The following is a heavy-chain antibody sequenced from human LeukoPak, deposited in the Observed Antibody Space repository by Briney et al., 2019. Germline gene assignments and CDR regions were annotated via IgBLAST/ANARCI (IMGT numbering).Heavy chain of an antibody. J-gene: IGHJ3*02. CDR1: GFTFSSYA. CDR3: AKNYYYESSGYYFAFDI. V-gene: IGHV3-23*01. CDR2: ISGSGAST. Sequence: GGSLRLSCAASGFTFSSYAMSWVRQAPGKGLEWVSAISGSGASTYYADSVKGRFTISRDNSKNTLYLQMNSLRAEDTAVYYCAKNYYYESSGYYFAFDIWGQGTMVTVSS. D-gene: IGHD3-22*01.